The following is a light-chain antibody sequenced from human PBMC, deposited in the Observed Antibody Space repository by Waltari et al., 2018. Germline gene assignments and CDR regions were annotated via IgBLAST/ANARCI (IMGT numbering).Light chain of an antibody. V-gene: IGLV3-19*01. CDR1: ILNTYY. Sequence: SSDLTQAPDVSVALGQTVRNTCQGDILNTYYGNWCRQKTGQAPELVIYGKNNRPSGITDRFSASSSENTASLIITGAQAEDEADYYCSSRELSGHVVFGGGTRLTVL. CDR3: SSRELSGHVV. CDR2: GKN. J-gene: IGLJ2*01.